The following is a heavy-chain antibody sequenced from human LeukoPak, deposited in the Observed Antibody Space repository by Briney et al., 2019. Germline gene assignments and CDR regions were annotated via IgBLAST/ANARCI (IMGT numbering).Heavy chain of an antibody. Sequence: PGGSLRLSCAASGFTVSSNYMSWVRQAPGKGPEWVSVIYSGGSTYYADSVKGRFTISRDNSKNTLYLQMNSLRAEDTAVYYCARFRQQLVLDYWGQGTLVTVAS. CDR1: GFTVSSNY. CDR3: ARFRQQLVLDY. V-gene: IGHV3-53*01. CDR2: IYSGGST. D-gene: IGHD6-13*01. J-gene: IGHJ4*02.